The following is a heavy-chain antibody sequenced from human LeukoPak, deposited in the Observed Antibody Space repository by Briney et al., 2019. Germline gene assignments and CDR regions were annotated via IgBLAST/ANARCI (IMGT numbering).Heavy chain of an antibody. CDR1: GFTFDDYG. J-gene: IGHJ4*02. CDR2: INWNGDST. V-gene: IGHV3-20*04. D-gene: IGHD2-8*01. CDR3: ARDLGVTYYFDH. Sequence: PGGSLRLSCAASGFTFDDYGMSWVRQAPGKGLEWVSGINWNGDSTNYADSVKGRFTISRDNAKNSLYLQMNSLRVEDTALYYCARDLGVTYYFDHWGQGTLVTVSS.